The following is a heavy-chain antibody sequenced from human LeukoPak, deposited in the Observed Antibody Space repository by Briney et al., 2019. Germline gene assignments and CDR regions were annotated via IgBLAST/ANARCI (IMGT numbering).Heavy chain of an antibody. V-gene: IGHV4-30-4*02. CDR3: ASSGDILTGPNWFDP. J-gene: IGHJ5*02. CDR2: IYYSGST. D-gene: IGHD3-9*01. Sequence: PSETLSLTCTVSGGSISSGDYYWSWIRQPPGKGLAWIGYIYYSGSTYYNPSLKSRVTISVDTSKNQFSLKLSSVTAADTAVYYCASSGDILTGPNWFDPWGQGTLVTVSS. CDR1: GGSISSGDYY.